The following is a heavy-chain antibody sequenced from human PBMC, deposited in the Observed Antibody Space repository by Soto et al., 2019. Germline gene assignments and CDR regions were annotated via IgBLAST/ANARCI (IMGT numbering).Heavy chain of an antibody. V-gene: IGHV4-61*01. J-gene: IGHJ6*02. CDR1: GGSVSSGSYY. CDR2: IYYSGST. Sequence: SETLSLTCTVSGGSVSSGSYYWSWIRQPPGKGLEWIGYIYYSGSTNYNPSLKSRVTISVDTSKNQFSLKLSSVTAADTAVYYCARAYDFWSGDYYYYYGMDVWGQGTTVTVSS. D-gene: IGHD3-3*01. CDR3: ARAYDFWSGDYYYYYGMDV.